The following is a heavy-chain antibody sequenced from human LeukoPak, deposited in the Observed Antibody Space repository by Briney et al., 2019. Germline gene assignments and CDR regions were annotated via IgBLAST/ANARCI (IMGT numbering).Heavy chain of an antibody. CDR1: GDTFSSYT. Sequence: GASVKVSCKASGDTFSSYTTSWVRQAPGQGLEWMGRIIPILGIANYAQKFQGRVTITADKSTSTAYMELSSLRSEDTAVYYCARAGDDSSGYYAFGYWGQGTLVTVSS. CDR3: ARAGDDSSGYYAFGY. J-gene: IGHJ4*02. CDR2: IIPILGIA. V-gene: IGHV1-69*02. D-gene: IGHD3-22*01.